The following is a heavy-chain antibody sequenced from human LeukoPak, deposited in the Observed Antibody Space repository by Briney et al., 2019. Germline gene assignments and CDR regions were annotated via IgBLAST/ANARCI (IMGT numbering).Heavy chain of an antibody. CDR1: GDSVSSNSAT. V-gene: IGHV6-1*01. CDR2: TYYRSRWYN. Sequence: SQTLSLTCGIPGDSVSSNSATWNWIRQSPSRGLEWLGRTYYRSRWYNDYPLSVKSRITISPDTSNNQFSLQLNSVTPEDTAMYYYAREGAGFDYWGQGTLVIVSS. D-gene: IGHD3-16*01. J-gene: IGHJ4*02. CDR3: AREGAGFDY.